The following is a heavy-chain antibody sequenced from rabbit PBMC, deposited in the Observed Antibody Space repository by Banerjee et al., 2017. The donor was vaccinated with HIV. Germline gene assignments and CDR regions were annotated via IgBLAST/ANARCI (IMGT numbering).Heavy chain of an antibody. D-gene: IGHD4-1*01. CDR3: ARDLAGVIGWNFGL. V-gene: IGHV1S40*01. CDR2: IYTGSGAT. Sequence: QSLEESGGGLVRPGGSLTLTCKASGLDFGASYWICWVRQAPGKGLEWIGCIYTGSGATYYASWVNGRFTISKTSSTTVTLQMTSLTAADTASYFCARDLAGVIGWNFGLWGQGTLVTVS. CDR1: GLDFGASYW. J-gene: IGHJ3*01.